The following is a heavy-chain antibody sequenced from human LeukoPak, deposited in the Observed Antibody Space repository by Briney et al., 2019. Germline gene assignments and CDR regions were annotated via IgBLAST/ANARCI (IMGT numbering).Heavy chain of an antibody. D-gene: IGHD3-10*01. CDR3: AKSRWYYYGSGSYGAADY. CDR1: GFTFSSYG. J-gene: IGHJ4*02. CDR2: ISYDGSNK. Sequence: GRSLRLFCAASGFTFSSYGMHWVRGAPGKGLVGGAVISYDGSNKYYADAVEGRFTISRDNSKNTLYLQMNSLRAEDTAVYYCAKSRWYYYGSGSYGAADYWGQGTLVTVSS. V-gene: IGHV3-30*18.